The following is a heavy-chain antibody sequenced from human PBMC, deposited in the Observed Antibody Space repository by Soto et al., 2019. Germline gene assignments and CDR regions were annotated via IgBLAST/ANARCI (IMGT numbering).Heavy chain of an antibody. V-gene: IGHV3-23*01. J-gene: IGHJ6*03. CDR2: ISGSGGST. CDR3: AKDAVTIFGVVIVYYYYYMDV. CDR1: GFTFSSYP. D-gene: IGHD3-3*01. Sequence: GGSLRLSCAASGFTFSSYPMHWVRQAPGKGLEWVSAISGSGGSTYYADSVKGRFTISRDNSKNTLYLQMNSLRAEDTAVYYCAKDAVTIFGVVIVYYYYYMDVWGKGTTVTVSS.